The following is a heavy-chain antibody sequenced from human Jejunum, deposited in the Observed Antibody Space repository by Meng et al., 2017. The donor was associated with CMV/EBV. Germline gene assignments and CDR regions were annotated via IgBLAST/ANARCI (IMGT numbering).Heavy chain of an antibody. D-gene: IGHD3-10*01. CDR2: INWNGGSS. CDR3: ARNYRGSGSYGTHGMDV. Sequence: FGDYGLTWVRQAPGKGLEWVSGINWNGGSSDYEDSVKGRFTISRDNAKNSLYLQMNGLRAEDTALYYCARNYRGSGSYGTHGMDVWGQGTTVTVS. V-gene: IGHV3-20*03. J-gene: IGHJ6*02. CDR1: FGDYG.